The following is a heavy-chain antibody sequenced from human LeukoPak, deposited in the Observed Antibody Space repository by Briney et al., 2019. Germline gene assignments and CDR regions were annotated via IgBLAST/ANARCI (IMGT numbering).Heavy chain of an antibody. V-gene: IGHV4-30-4*01. D-gene: IGHD5-24*01. CDR3: ARGGWLQPHNY. CDR2: IYYSGST. Sequence: SQTLSLTCTVSGGSISSGDYYWSWIRQPPGKGLEWIGYIYYSGSTYYNPSLKSRVTISVDTSKNQLSLKLSSVTAADTAVYYCARGGWLQPHNYWGQGTLVTVSS. CDR1: GGSISSGDYY. J-gene: IGHJ4*02.